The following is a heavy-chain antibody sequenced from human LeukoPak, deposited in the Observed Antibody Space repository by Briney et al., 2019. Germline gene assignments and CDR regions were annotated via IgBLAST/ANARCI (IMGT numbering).Heavy chain of an antibody. CDR3: AKDSASNSSSWFLFDY. V-gene: IGHV3-30*18. CDR1: GFTFSSYG. J-gene: IGHJ4*02. D-gene: IGHD6-13*01. CDR2: ISYDGSNK. Sequence: GGSLRLSCAASGFTFSSYGMHWVRQAPGKGLEWVAVISYDGSNKYYADSVKGRFTISRDNSKNTLYLQMNSLRAEDTAVYYCAKDSASNSSSWFLFDYWGQGTLVTVSS.